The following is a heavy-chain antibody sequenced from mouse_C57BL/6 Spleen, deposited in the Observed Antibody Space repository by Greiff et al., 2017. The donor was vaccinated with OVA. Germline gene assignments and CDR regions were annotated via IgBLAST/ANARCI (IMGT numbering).Heavy chain of an antibody. Sequence: VQLLQSGAELVKPGASVKISCKASGYAFSSYWMNWVKQRPGKGLEWIGQIYPGDGDTNYNGKFKGKATLTADKSSSTAYMQLSSLTSEDSAVYFCARRDYGSSPGDYAMDYWGQGTSVTVSS. CDR2: IYPGDGDT. CDR1: GYAFSSYW. D-gene: IGHD1-1*01. J-gene: IGHJ4*01. CDR3: ARRDYGSSPGDYAMDY. V-gene: IGHV1-80*01.